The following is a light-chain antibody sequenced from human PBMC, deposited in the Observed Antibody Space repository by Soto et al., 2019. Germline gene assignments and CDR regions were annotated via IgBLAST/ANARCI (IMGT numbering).Light chain of an antibody. CDR2: GAS. V-gene: IGKV3-20*01. Sequence: EIVLTQSPGTLSLSPGERATLSCRASQRLSSNYLAWFQQKPGQAPRLLIYGASSRATGIPDRFSGSGSGTDFTLTIPRLEPEDFAVYYCLQYGSSRTFGQGTKVDI. CDR3: LQYGSSRT. J-gene: IGKJ1*01. CDR1: QRLSSNY.